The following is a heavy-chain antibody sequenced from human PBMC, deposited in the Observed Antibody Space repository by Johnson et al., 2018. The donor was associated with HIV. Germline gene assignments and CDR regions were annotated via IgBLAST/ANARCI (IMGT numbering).Heavy chain of an antibody. Sequence: MQLVESGGGVVQPGKSLRLSCAASGFTFSSYGLHWVRQAPGKGLEWVSGIAWNGATTGYADSVKGRFTISRDNVKKSLYLQMNDLRAEDTALYYCARGRKTVTTVRPSAFDIWCQGTMVTVSS. CDR3: ARGRKTVTTVRPSAFDI. CDR2: IAWNGATT. V-gene: IGHV3-20*04. D-gene: IGHD4-17*01. J-gene: IGHJ3*02. CDR1: GFTFSSYG.